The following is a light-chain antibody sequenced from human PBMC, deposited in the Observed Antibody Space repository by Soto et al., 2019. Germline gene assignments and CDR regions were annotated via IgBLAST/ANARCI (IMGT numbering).Light chain of an antibody. CDR1: SSDVGGYKY. Sequence: QSALTQPASVSGSPGQSITISCTGTSSDVGGYKYVSWYQQHPGKVPQLMMFEVSHRPSGVSTRFSGSKSGSTASLTISGLQADDEADYYCSSYTSSSTLYVVGTGTKVTVL. CDR2: EVS. J-gene: IGLJ1*01. V-gene: IGLV2-14*01. CDR3: SSYTSSSTLYV.